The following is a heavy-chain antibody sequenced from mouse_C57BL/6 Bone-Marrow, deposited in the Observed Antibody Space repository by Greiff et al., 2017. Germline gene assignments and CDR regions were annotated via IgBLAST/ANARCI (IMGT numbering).Heavy chain of an antibody. V-gene: IGHV1-26*01. Sequence: VQLQQSGPELVKPGASVKISCKASGYTFTDYYMNWVKQSHGKSLEWIGDINPNNGGTSYNQKFKGKATLTVDKSSSTAYMELRSLTSEDSAVYYGARKGWLLRYFDVWGTGTTVTVSS. CDR3: ARKGWLLRYFDV. J-gene: IGHJ1*03. CDR2: INPNNGGT. CDR1: GYTFTDYY. D-gene: IGHD2-3*01.